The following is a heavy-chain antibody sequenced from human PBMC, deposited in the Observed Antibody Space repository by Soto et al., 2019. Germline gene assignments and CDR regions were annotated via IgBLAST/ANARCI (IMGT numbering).Heavy chain of an antibody. V-gene: IGHV1-46*03. CDR3: AKGGCDGGSCYWGPIDY. D-gene: IGHD2-15*01. CDR2: INPSGGST. Sequence: GASVKVSCKASGYTFTSYYMHWVRQAPGQGLEWMGIINPSGGSTSYAQKFQGRVTMTRDTSTSTVYMELSSLRSEDTAVYYCAKGGCDGGSCYWGPIDYWGQGTLVTVSS. CDR1: GYTFTSYY. J-gene: IGHJ4*02.